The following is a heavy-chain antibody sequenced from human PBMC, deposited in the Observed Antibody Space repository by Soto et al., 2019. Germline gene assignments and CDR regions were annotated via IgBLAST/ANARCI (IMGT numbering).Heavy chain of an antibody. D-gene: IGHD3-10*01. V-gene: IGHV3-30-3*01. CDR1: GFTFSSYA. CDR2: ISYDGSNK. J-gene: IGHJ6*02. CDR3: ARPRFRGMDV. Sequence: GGSLRLSCAASGFTFSSYAMHWVRQAPGKGLEWVAVISYDGSNKYYADSVKGRFTISRDNAKNSLYLQVNSLRDEDTAVYYCARPRFRGMDVWGQGTTVTVSS.